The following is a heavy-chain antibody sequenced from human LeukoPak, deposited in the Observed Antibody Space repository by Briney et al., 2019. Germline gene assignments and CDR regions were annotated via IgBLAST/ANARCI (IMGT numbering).Heavy chain of an antibody. Sequence: SETLSLTCAVYGGSFSGYYWSWIRQPPGKGLEWIGEINHSGSTNYNPSLKSRVAISVDTSKNQFSLKLSSVTAADTAVYYCARLVVVPAAIYAFDIWGQGTMVTVSS. V-gene: IGHV4-34*01. CDR3: ARLVVVPAAIYAFDI. CDR2: INHSGST. D-gene: IGHD2-2*01. J-gene: IGHJ3*02. CDR1: GGSFSGYY.